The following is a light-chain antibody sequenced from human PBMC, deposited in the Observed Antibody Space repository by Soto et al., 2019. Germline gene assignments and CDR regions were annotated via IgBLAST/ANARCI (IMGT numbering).Light chain of an antibody. V-gene: IGKV1-6*01. CDR3: LQHSSFPFT. CDR2: AAS. CDR1: QDIRNA. J-gene: IGKJ2*01. Sequence: AIPMTQSPSSLSASVGDRVTITCRASQDIRNALGGYQQKPGKAPKLLIYAASSLQSGVPSRFSGSGSGSDFTLTISSLQPEDFATYSCLQHSSFPFTFGQGTELRVK.